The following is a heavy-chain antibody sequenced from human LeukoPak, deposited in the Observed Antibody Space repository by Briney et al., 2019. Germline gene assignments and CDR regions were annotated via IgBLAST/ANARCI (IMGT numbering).Heavy chain of an antibody. Sequence: ETLSLTCTVSGGSISSSSYYWGWIRQPPGKGLEWVSCISSSSSYIYYADSVKGRFTISRDNAKNSLYLQMNSLRAEDTAVYYCATSPVYSYGHPYYFDYWGQGTLVTVSS. CDR1: GGSISSSS. CDR3: ATSPVYSYGHPYYFDY. D-gene: IGHD5-18*01. V-gene: IGHV3-21*01. J-gene: IGHJ4*02. CDR2: ISSSSSYI.